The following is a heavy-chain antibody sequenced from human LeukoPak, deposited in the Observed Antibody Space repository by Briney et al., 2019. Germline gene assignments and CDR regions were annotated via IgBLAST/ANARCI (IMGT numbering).Heavy chain of an antibody. D-gene: IGHD3-10*01. Sequence: ASVKVSCKASGYTFTSYDINWVRQATGQGLEWMGRMNPNSGNTGYAQKFQDRVTITWNTSISTAYMELSSLRSDDTAVYYCARGLGTTNWYGEWFDPWGQGTLVTVSS. CDR3: ARGLGTTNWYGEWFDP. V-gene: IGHV1-8*01. J-gene: IGHJ5*02. CDR1: GYTFTSYD. CDR2: MNPNSGNT.